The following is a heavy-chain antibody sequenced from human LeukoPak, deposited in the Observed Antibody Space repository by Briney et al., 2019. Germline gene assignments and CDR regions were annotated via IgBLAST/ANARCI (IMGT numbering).Heavy chain of an antibody. Sequence: GGSLRLSRQATRFILIRYPMSWLRPAPGRGLEWVAIITGSGSDTYYADVVRGLFTTSRDNSKNTLYLQMSSLRDEDTAVYYCATYTVTPRHFDYWGQGTLVTVSS. CDR2: ITGSGSDT. CDR3: ATYTVTPRHFDY. D-gene: IGHD4-17*01. V-gene: IGHV3-23*01. CDR1: RFILIRYP. J-gene: IGHJ4*02.